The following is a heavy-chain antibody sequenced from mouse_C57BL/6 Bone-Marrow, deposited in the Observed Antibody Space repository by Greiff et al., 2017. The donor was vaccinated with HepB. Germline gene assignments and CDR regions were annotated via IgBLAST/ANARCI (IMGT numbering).Heavy chain of an antibody. D-gene: IGHD1-1*01. CDR2: IYPGSGST. Sequence: QVQLQQSGAELVKPGASVKMSCKASGYTFTSYWITWVKQRPGQGLEWIGDIYPGSGSTNYNEKFKSKATLTVDTSSSTAYMQLSSLTSEDSAVYYCARSRGITTVVDYWGQGTTLTVSS. CDR3: ARSRGITTVVDY. J-gene: IGHJ2*01. CDR1: GYTFTSYW. V-gene: IGHV1-55*01.